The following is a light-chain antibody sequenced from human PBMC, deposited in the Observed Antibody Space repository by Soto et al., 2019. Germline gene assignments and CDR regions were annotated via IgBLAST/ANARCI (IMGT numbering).Light chain of an antibody. Sequence: EIVLTQSPGTLSLSPGERATLSCRTSQSIDSNYLAWYQQKPGQAPRLLMYDISSRPTAIPHRFSGSGAGTDFTLTISSLEHEDFAVYYCQRSSAFGQATTVEIK. J-gene: IGKJ1*01. V-gene: IGKV3-20*01. CDR3: QRSSA. CDR1: QSIDSNY. CDR2: DIS.